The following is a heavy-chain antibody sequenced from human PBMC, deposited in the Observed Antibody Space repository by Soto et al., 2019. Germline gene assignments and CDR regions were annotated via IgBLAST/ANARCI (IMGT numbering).Heavy chain of an antibody. CDR2: ISSSSSTI. CDR1: GFTFSSYS. Sequence: EVQLVESGGGLVQPGGSLRLSCAASGFTFSSYSMNWVRQAPGKGLGWVSYISSSSSTIYYADSVKGRFTISRDNAKNSLYLQMNSLRDEDTAVDYCARDYQWFGEQYYFDYWGQGTLVTVSS. V-gene: IGHV3-48*02. CDR3: ARDYQWFGEQYYFDY. J-gene: IGHJ4*02. D-gene: IGHD3-10*01.